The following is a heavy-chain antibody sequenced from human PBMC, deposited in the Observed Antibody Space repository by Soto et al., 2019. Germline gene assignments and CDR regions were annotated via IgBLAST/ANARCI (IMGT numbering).Heavy chain of an antibody. CDR2: ISSDGDIT. V-gene: IGHV3-64D*06. D-gene: IGHD3-9*01. J-gene: IGHJ5*02. CDR1: GFTFSEYS. Sequence: SGGSLRLSCSASGFTFSEYSMHWVRQAPGKGLQSVSTISSDGDITYYADSVKGRFTISRDNSKNTLYLQMNSLRPEDTAVYYCVKVSTFYDILTGYYSTNFFDPWGQGTLVTVSS. CDR3: VKVSTFYDILTGYYSTNFFDP.